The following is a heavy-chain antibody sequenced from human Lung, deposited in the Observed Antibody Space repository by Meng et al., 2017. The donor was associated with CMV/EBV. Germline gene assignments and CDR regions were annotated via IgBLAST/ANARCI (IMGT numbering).Heavy chain of an antibody. V-gene: IGHV1-69*02. CDR2: IIPILGIA. Sequence: SVXVSXXTSGGTFSSYTISWVRQAPGQGLEWMGRIIPILGIASYSQKFQGRVTITADKSTSTAYMELSSLRSEDTAVYYCAKWGWGALYGGMDVWGQGTTVTVS. CDR3: AKWGWGALYGGMDV. D-gene: IGHD3-16*01. J-gene: IGHJ6*02. CDR1: GGTFSSYT.